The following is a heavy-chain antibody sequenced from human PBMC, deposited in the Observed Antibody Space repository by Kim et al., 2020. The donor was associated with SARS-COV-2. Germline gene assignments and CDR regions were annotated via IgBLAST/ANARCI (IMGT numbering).Heavy chain of an antibody. CDR2: IIPIFGTA. V-gene: IGHV1-69*13. CDR1: GGTFSSYA. CDR3: ASRGYSSSWYDY. D-gene: IGHD6-13*01. Sequence: SVKVSCKASGGTFSSYAISWVRQAPGQGLEWMGGIIPIFGTANYAQKFQGRVTITADESTSTAYMELSSLRSEDTAVYYCASRGYSSSWYDYWGQGTLVTVSS. J-gene: IGHJ4*02.